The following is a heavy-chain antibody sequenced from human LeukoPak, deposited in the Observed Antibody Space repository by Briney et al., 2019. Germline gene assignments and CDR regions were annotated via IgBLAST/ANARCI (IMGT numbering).Heavy chain of an antibody. CDR3: ARDIPLTYYDYVWGSYPPDAFDI. J-gene: IGHJ3*02. D-gene: IGHD3-16*01. CDR2: IYYSGST. Sequence: SETLSLTCTVSGGSISSYYWSWIRQPPGKGVEWIGYIYYSGSTNYNPSLKRRVTISVDTSKNQFSLNMSYVTAADTAVYYCARDIPLTYYDYVWGSYPPDAFDIWGQGTMVTVSS. V-gene: IGHV4-59*12. CDR1: GGSISSYY.